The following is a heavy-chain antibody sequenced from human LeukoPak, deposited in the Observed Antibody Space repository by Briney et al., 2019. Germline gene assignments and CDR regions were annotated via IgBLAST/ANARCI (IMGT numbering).Heavy chain of an antibody. J-gene: IGHJ4*02. CDR3: ARAGRSGYADY. CDR1: VGSISGYY. Sequence: SETLSLTCTVSVGSISGYYWSWSRQPPGKGLEWIGYIYYSGSTNYNPSLKSRVTISVDTSKNQFSLKLSSVTAADTAVYYCARAGRSGYADYWGQGTLVTVSS. V-gene: IGHV4-59*01. CDR2: IYYSGST. D-gene: IGHD3-22*01.